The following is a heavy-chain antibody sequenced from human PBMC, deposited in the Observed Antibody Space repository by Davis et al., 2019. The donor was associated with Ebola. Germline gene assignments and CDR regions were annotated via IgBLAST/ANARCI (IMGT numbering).Heavy chain of an antibody. CDR2: VHGDNGNT. Sequence: AASVKVSCKTSGYTFTNYGITWVRQAPGQGLEWMGWVHGDNGNTKYSQRFQGRVTITTDKSASTVYLDLTSLRSEDTAVFYCARASFGYNSGWYADYWGPGSLVTVSS. CDR1: GYTFTNYG. CDR3: ARASFGYNSGWYADY. D-gene: IGHD6-19*01. J-gene: IGHJ4*02. V-gene: IGHV1-18*04.